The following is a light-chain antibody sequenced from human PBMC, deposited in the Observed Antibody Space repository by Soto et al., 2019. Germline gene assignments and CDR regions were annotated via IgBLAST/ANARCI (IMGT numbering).Light chain of an antibody. V-gene: IGLV2-23*02. CDR3: CSYAGSSLLYV. J-gene: IGLJ1*01. CDR2: EVS. Sequence: QSALTQPASVSGSPGQSITISCTGTSSDVGSYNLVSWYQQHPGKAPKLMIYEVSKRPSGVSNRFSGSKSGNTASLTISGLQAVDEADYYCCSYAGSSLLYVFGTGTKVTVL. CDR1: SSDVGSYNL.